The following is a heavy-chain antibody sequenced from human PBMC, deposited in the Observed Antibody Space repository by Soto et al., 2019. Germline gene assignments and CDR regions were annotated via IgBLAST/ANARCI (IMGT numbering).Heavy chain of an antibody. J-gene: IGHJ4*02. Sequence: ASVKVSCKASGYPFTSSAFSWVRQVPGQGLEWMGWISAYNGDTNYAQKFQGRVTMTTDTSTNTAYMELRSLRSDDTAVYYCARDFGDTARGRFEYWGQGTLVTVSA. D-gene: IGHD5-18*01. CDR2: ISAYNGDT. V-gene: IGHV1-18*01. CDR3: ARDFGDTARGRFEY. CDR1: GYPFTSSA.